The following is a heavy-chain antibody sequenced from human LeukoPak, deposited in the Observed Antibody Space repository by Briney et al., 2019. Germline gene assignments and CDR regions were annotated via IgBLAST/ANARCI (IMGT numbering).Heavy chain of an antibody. Sequence: SETLSLTCTVSGVSISGVGYYWDWIRHPPGKGLEWIGSISYGGSTYYNPSLKSRVFIYVDMSKNQVSLKLSSVTAADTALYYCAGYYYDSSGYFGCGQGTLVTVSS. J-gene: IGHJ4*02. V-gene: IGHV4-39*01. D-gene: IGHD3-22*01. CDR3: AGYYYDSSGYFG. CDR2: ISYGGST. CDR1: GVSISGVGYY.